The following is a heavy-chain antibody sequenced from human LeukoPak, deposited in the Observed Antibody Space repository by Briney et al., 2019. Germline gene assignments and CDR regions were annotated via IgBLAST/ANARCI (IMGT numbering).Heavy chain of an antibody. D-gene: IGHD6-13*01. Sequence: SVKVSCKASGGTFSSYAISWVRQAPGQGLGWMGRIIPILGIANYAQKFQGRVTITADKSTSTAYMELSSLRSEDTAVYYCARGGSIAAAGTYYYYGMDVWGQGTTVTVSS. CDR3: ARGGSIAAAGTYYYYGMDV. J-gene: IGHJ6*02. CDR1: GGTFSSYA. V-gene: IGHV1-69*04. CDR2: IIPILGIA.